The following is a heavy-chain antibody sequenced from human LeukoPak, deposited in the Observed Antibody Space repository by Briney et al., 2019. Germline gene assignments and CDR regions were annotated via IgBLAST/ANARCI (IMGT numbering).Heavy chain of an antibody. CDR3: ARPHLEYYYVSSGYFYFDY. CDR1: GGSFSGYY. J-gene: IGHJ4*02. V-gene: IGHV4-34*01. D-gene: IGHD3-22*01. CDR2: INHSGST. Sequence: SETLSLTCAVYGGSFSGYYWSWIRQPPGKGLEWIGEINHSGSTNYNPSLKSRVTISVDTSKNQFSLKLSSVTAADTAVYYCARPHLEYYYVSSGYFYFDYWGQGTLVTVSS.